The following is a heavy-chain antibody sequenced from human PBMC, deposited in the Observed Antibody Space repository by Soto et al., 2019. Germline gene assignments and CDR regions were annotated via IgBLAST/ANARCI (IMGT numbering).Heavy chain of an antibody. J-gene: IGHJ4*02. CDR2: FYYSGST. D-gene: IGHD2-2*01. CDR3: ATLRNAYADY. CDR1: GGSISSSSYY. V-gene: IGHV4-39*01. Sequence: SETLSLTCSVSGGSISSSSYYWGWIRQPPGKGLEWIGSFYYSGSTYYNPSLKSRVTISIDTSKNQFSLNLSSVTAADTAVYYCATLRNAYADYWGQGTLVTVSS.